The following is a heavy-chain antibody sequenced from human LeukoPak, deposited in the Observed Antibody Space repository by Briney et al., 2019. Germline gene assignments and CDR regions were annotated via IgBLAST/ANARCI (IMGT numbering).Heavy chain of an antibody. CDR1: GGSFSGYY. D-gene: IGHD2-15*01. V-gene: IGHV4-34*01. J-gene: IGHJ5*02. CDR3: ARAVGVAATRFDP. CDR2: INHSGST. Sequence: SETLSLTCAVYGGSFSGYYWSWIRQPPGRGLEWIGEINHSGSTNYNPSLKSRVTISVDTSKNQFSLKLSSVTAADTAVYYCARAVGVAATRFDPWGQGTLVTVSS.